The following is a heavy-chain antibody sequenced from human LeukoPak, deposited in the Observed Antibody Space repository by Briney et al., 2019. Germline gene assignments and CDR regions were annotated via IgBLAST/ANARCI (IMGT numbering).Heavy chain of an antibody. CDR1: GGSISSSSYY. Sequence: PSETLSLTCTVSGGSISSSSYYWGWVRQPPGKGLEWIGSIYYSGGTYYNPSLKSRVTISVDTSKNHFSLKLSSVTAADTAVYYCARVVAAAGVDYWGQGTLVTVSS. D-gene: IGHD6-13*01. CDR3: ARVVAAAGVDY. J-gene: IGHJ4*02. CDR2: IYYSGGT. V-gene: IGHV4-39*07.